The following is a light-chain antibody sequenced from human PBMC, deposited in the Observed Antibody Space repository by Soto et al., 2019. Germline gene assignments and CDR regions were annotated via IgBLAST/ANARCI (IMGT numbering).Light chain of an antibody. CDR2: SAY. CDR1: QSIGNF. CDR3: QQSHSNPT. J-gene: IGKJ4*01. Sequence: DIPMTQSPSSLSASVGDRVNITCRASQSIGNFLNWYQQKPGTVPKVLIYSAYSLQSGASSRFSGSGVGTYVTLAINSLPPDDFANYYCQQSHSNPTFGGGTTVEIK. V-gene: IGKV1-39*01.